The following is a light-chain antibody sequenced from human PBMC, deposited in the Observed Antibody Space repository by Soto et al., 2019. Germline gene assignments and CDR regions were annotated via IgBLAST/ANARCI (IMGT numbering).Light chain of an antibody. Sequence: DIVLTQSPGTLSLSPGQRATLSCRAIQSLSNHIYLAWYQQKPGQAPRLLIYGASSRATGIPNRFSGSGSGTDFTLTNSRLEPEDFAVYYCQQYGNSPQTFGQGTKVDI. V-gene: IGKV3-20*01. CDR2: GAS. CDR3: QQYGNSPQT. J-gene: IGKJ1*01. CDR1: QSLSNHIY.